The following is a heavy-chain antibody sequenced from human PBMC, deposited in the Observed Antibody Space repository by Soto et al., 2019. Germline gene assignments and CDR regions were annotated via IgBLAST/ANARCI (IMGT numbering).Heavy chain of an antibody. V-gene: IGHV3-30*03. D-gene: IGHD4-17*01. CDR3: AREYMTTVTTGDYGMDV. J-gene: IGHJ6*02. CDR1: GFTFSSYG. Sequence: GGSLRLSCAASGFTFSSYGVHWVRQAPGKGLEWVAVISYDGSNKYYADSVKGRFTISRDNSKNTLYLQMNSLRAEDTAVYYCAREYMTTVTTGDYGMDVWGQGTTVTVSS. CDR2: ISYDGSNK.